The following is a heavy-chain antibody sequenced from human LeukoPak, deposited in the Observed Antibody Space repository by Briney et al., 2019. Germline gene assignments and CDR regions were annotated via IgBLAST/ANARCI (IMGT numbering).Heavy chain of an antibody. Sequence: GGSLRLSCAASGFTVSSNYMSWVRQAPGKGLEWVSVIYSGGSTYYADSVKGRFTISRDNSKNTLYLQMNSLRAEDTAVYYCARDRSGATAVYFDYWGQGTLVTVSS. CDR3: ARDRSGATAVYFDY. CDR2: IYSGGST. J-gene: IGHJ4*02. D-gene: IGHD1-26*01. CDR1: GFTVSSNY. V-gene: IGHV3-66*01.